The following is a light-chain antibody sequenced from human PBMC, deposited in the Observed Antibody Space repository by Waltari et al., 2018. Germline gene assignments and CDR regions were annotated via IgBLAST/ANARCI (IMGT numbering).Light chain of an antibody. CDR1: QSVGRS. CDR3: QKYERLPAT. V-gene: IGKV3-20*01. Sequence: EVVLTQSPGTLSLSPGERATLSCRASQSVGRSLVWYQQKPGQAPRLLIYDTFRRAAGIPDRFSGSGSETDFSLTISRLEPEDSAVYYCQKYERLPATFGQGTKVEIQ. CDR2: DTF. J-gene: IGKJ1*01.